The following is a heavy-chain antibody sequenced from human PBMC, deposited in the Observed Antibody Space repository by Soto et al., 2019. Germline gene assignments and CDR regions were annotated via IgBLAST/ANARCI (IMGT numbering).Heavy chain of an antibody. J-gene: IGHJ4*02. Sequence: GSLSLTCTVSGGSICSYYWSWIRQPPGKGLEWIGYIYYSGSTNYNPSLKSRVTISVDTSKNQFSLKLSSVTAADTAVYYCARHSYSSLYFDYWGQGTLVTVSS. D-gene: IGHD6-6*01. V-gene: IGHV4-59*08. CDR3: ARHSYSSLYFDY. CDR2: IYYSGST. CDR1: GGSICSYY.